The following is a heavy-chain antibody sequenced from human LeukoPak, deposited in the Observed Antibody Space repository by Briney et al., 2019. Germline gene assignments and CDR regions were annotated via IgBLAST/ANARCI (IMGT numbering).Heavy chain of an antibody. Sequence: GGSLRLSCAASGFTFSSYAMHWVRQAPGKGLEWVAVISYDGSNKYYADSVKGRFTISRDNSKNTLYLQMNSLRAEDTAVYYCARDFDREAMAPNYWGQGTLVTVSS. D-gene: IGHD5-18*01. CDR2: ISYDGSNK. CDR1: GFTFSSYA. V-gene: IGHV3-30-3*01. J-gene: IGHJ4*02. CDR3: ARDFDREAMAPNY.